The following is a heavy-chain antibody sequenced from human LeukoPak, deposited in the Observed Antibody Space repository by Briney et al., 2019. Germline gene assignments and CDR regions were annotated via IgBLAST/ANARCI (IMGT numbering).Heavy chain of an antibody. CDR1: GFTFSSYW. V-gene: IGHV3-7*01. CDR3: ARDILLWIGELPNWFDP. CDR2: IKQDGSEK. J-gene: IGHJ5*02. D-gene: IGHD3-10*01. Sequence: GGSLRLSCAASGFTFSSYWMSWVRQAPGKGLEWVANIKQDGSEKYYVDSVKGRFTISRDNAKNSLYLQMNSLRAEDTAVYYCARDILLWIGELPNWFDPWGQGTLVTVSS.